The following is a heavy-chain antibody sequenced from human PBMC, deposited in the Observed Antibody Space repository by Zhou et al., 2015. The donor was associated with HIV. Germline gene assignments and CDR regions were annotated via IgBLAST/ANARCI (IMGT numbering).Heavy chain of an antibody. J-gene: IGHJ6*03. Sequence: QVXLVQSGAEVKKPGSSVKVSCKASGGTFSSYAISWVRQAPGQGLEWMGGIIPIFGTANYAQKFQGRVTITADESTSTAYMELSSLRSEDTAVYYCARHYQGEDPGSSEDYYYYYMDVWGRKGPRSPSP. CDR1: GGTFSSYA. CDR2: IIPIFGTA. CDR3: ARHYQGEDPGSSEDYYYYYMDV. V-gene: IGHV1-69*01. D-gene: IGHD3-10*01.